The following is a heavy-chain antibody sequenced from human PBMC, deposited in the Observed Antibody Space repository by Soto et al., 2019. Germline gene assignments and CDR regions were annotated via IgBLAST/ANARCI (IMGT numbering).Heavy chain of an antibody. CDR3: ARVAGMSSWNYFDS. CDR2: IYYSGST. D-gene: IGHD3-3*01. CDR1: GGSISSNY. J-gene: IGHJ4*02. Sequence: SETLSLTCTVSGGSISSNYWSWIRQPPGKGLEWIGYIYYSGSTNYNPSLKSRVTISVDTSKNQFSLKLSSVTAADTAVYYCARVAGMSSWNYFDSWGQGTLVTVSS. V-gene: IGHV4-59*01.